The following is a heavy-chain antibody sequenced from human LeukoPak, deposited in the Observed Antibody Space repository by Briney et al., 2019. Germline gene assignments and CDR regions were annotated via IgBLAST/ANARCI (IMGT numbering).Heavy chain of an antibody. J-gene: IGHJ4*02. CDR3: ARASYYDSSGYPSYAFDI. CDR2: INPSGGST. CDR1: GYTFTSYY. D-gene: IGHD3-22*01. Sequence: GASVKVSCKASGYTFTSYYMHWVRQAPGQGLEWMGIINPSGGSTSYAQKFQGRVTMTRDTSTSTVYMELSSLRSEDTAVYYCARASYYDSSGYPSYAFDIWGRGTLVTVSS. V-gene: IGHV1-46*01.